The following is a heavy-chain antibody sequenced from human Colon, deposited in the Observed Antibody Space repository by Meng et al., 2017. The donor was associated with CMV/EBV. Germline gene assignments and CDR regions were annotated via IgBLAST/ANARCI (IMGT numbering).Heavy chain of an antibody. J-gene: IGHJ4*02. Sequence: GGSLRLSCVASGFTFSLYAVHWVRQAPGKGLEWVAVSSSDGNDKYYADSVKGQFTISRDNSKNTLILQMSSLTTDDTAVYYCARDHYSDPTYTEYWGQGTLVTVSS. D-gene: IGHD3-22*01. CDR3: ARDHYSDPTYTEY. CDR1: GFTFSLYA. V-gene: IGHV3-30*04. CDR2: SSSDGNDK.